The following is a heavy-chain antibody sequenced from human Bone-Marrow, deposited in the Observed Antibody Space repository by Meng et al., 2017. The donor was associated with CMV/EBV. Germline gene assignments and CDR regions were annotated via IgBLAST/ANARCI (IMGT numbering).Heavy chain of an antibody. J-gene: IGHJ4*02. V-gene: IGHV3-7*04. CDR3: ARVYDFWTYFDY. CDR1: GFTFSSYW. Sequence: GESLKISCAASGFTFSSYWMSWVRQAPGKGLEWVANIKQDGSEKYYVDSVKGRFTISRDNAKNSLYLQMNSLRAEDTAVYYCARVYDFWTYFDYWGQGTLVTVSS. CDR2: IKQDGSEK. D-gene: IGHD3-3*01.